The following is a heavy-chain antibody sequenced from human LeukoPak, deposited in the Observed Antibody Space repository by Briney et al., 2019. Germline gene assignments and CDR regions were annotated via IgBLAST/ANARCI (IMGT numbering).Heavy chain of an antibody. D-gene: IGHD6-13*01. Sequence: GASVKVSCKASGYTFTSYAMNWVRQAPGQGLEWMGWINTNTGNPTYAQGFTGRFVFSLDTSVSTAYLQISSLKAEDTAVYYCATGYSSSWYPYNYYYYGMDVWGQGTTVTVSS. CDR2: INTNTGNP. CDR3: ATGYSSSWYPYNYYYYGMDV. CDR1: GYTFTSYA. V-gene: IGHV7-4-1*02. J-gene: IGHJ6*02.